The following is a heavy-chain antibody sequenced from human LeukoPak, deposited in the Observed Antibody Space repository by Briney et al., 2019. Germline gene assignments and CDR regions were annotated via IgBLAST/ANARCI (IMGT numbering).Heavy chain of an antibody. J-gene: IGHJ6*02. Sequence: SETLSLTCTVSGGSISSYYWSWIRQPPGKGLEWIGYIYYSGSTNYNPSLKSRVTISVDTSKNQFSLKLSSVTAADTAVYYCARQHYYYGMDVWGQGTTVTVSS. CDR1: GGSISSYY. CDR3: ARQHYYYGMDV. CDR2: IYYSGST. V-gene: IGHV4-59*08.